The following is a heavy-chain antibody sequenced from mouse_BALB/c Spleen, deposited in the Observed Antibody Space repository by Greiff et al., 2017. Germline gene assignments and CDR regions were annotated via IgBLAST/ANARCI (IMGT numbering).Heavy chain of an antibody. V-gene: IGHV3-2*02. Sequence: EVKLMESGPGLVKPSQSLSLTCTVTGYSITSDYAWNWIRQFPGNKLEWMGYISYSGSTSYNPSLKSRISITRDTSKNQFFLQLNSVTTEDTATYYCASYGSSYEGFAYWGQGTLVTVSA. CDR2: ISYSGST. CDR1: GYSITSDYA. CDR3: ASYGSSYEGFAY. J-gene: IGHJ3*01. D-gene: IGHD1-1*01.